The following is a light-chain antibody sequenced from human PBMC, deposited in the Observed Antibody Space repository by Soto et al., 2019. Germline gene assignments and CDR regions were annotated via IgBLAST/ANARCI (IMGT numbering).Light chain of an antibody. CDR3: SSYTSSNTYV. CDR1: SSDVGGYNY. CDR2: DVT. J-gene: IGLJ1*01. Sequence: QAVVTQPASVSGSPGQWTTISCTGTSSDVGGYNYVSWYQHHPGKAPKLMIYDVTNRPSGVPNRFSGSKSGNTASLTISGLQTEDEADYYCSSYTSSNTYVFGTGTKLTVL. V-gene: IGLV2-14*03.